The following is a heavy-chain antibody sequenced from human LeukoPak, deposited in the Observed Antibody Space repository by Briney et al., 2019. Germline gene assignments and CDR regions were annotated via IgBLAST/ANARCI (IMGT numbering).Heavy chain of an antibody. J-gene: IGHJ6*02. CDR2: IYYSVNT. Sequence: SETLSLTCTVSGGSISGDHWNWIRHPPGKELYWIGYIYYSVNTTYNPSLKSRVTISVDTSKNQFSVKLSSVPAAAQAVYYCARAIPTYHFWSRYYTAPDHYGMDVWGQGTTVTVSS. CDR1: GGSISGDH. V-gene: IGHV4-59*01. D-gene: IGHD3-3*01. CDR3: ARAIPTYHFWSRYYTAPDHYGMDV.